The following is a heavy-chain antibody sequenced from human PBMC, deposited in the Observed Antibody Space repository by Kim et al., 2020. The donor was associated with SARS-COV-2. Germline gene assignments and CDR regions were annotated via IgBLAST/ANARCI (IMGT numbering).Heavy chain of an antibody. V-gene: IGHV1-69*13. CDR2: IIPIFGTA. J-gene: IGHJ6*02. Sequence: SVKVSCKASGGTFSSYAISWVRQAPGQGLEWMGGIIPIFGTANYAQKFQGRVTITADESTSTAYMELSSLRSEDTAVYYCARAGCSGGSCFQRVLYYYGMDVWGQGTTVTVSS. CDR3: ARAGCSGGSCFQRVLYYYGMDV. D-gene: IGHD2-15*01. CDR1: GGTFSSYA.